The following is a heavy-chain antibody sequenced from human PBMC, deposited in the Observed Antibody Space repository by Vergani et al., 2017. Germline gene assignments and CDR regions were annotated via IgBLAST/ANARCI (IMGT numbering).Heavy chain of an antibody. CDR2: INPKSGGT. D-gene: IGHD2-8*01. Sequence: QVQLVQSGAEVKKPGASVKVSCKASGYTFTGYYMHWVRQAPGQGLEWMGWINPKSGGTNYAQKFQGRVTMTRDTSISTAYMELSRLRSDDTAVYYCARAHMGCTNGVCYFVWYYFDYWGQGTLVTVSS. CDR1: GYTFTGYY. J-gene: IGHJ4*02. CDR3: ARAHMGCTNGVCYFVWYYFDY. V-gene: IGHV1-2*02.